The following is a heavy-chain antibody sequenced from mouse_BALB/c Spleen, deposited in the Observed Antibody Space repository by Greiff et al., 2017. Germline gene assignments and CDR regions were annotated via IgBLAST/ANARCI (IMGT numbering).Heavy chain of an antibody. V-gene: IGHV1-18*01. Sequence: VQLQQSGPELVKPGASVKIPCKASGYTFTDYNMDWVKQSHGKSLEWIGDINPNNGGTIYNQKFKGKATLTVDKSSTTAYMELRSLTSEDTAVYYCARGDYRYERPWFAYWGQGTLVTVSA. J-gene: IGHJ3*01. CDR1: GYTFTDYN. CDR3: ARGDYRYERPWFAY. CDR2: INPNNGGT. D-gene: IGHD2-14*01.